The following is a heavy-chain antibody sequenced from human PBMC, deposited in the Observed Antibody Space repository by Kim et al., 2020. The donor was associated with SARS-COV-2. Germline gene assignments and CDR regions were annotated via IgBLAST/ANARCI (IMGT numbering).Heavy chain of an antibody. D-gene: IGHD2-21*02. CDR3: AKSDRIVLVTAVDY. J-gene: IGHJ4*02. CDR1: GFLFRSFA. V-gene: IGHV3-23*01. CDR2: ISGSGDST. Sequence: GGSLRLSCTASGFLFRSFAMSWVRQAPGKGLEWVSGISGSGDSTYYSDSVKGRFAISRDNSKNTLYLQMSRLRAEDTAAYYCAKSDRIVLVTAVDYWGQG.